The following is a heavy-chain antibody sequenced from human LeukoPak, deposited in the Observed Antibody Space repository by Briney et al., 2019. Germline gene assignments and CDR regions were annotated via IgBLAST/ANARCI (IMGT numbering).Heavy chain of an antibody. CDR2: INHSGST. J-gene: IGHJ5*01. CDR3: ARRITMVRGVNWFDS. CDR1: GGSFSGYY. V-gene: IGHV4-34*01. Sequence: PSETLSLTCAVYGGSFSGYYWSWIRQPPGKGLEWIGEINHSGSTNYNPSLKSRVTISVGTSKNQFSLKLSSVTAADTAVYYCARRITMVRGVNWFDSWGQGTLVTVSS. D-gene: IGHD3-10*01.